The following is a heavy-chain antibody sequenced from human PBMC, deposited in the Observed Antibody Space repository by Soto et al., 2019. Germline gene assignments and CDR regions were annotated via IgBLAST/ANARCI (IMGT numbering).Heavy chain of an antibody. D-gene: IGHD3-9*01. CDR3: AKGGGATVLRYFDWLSYFDY. J-gene: IGHJ4*02. V-gene: IGHV3-30*18. CDR1: GFTFSSYG. CDR2: ISYDGSNK. Sequence: GGSLRLSCAASGFTFSSYGMHWVRQAPGKGLEWVAVISYDGSNKYYADSVKGRFTISRDNSKNTLYLQMNSLRAEDTAVYYCAKGGGATVLRYFDWLSYFDYWGQGTLVTVSS.